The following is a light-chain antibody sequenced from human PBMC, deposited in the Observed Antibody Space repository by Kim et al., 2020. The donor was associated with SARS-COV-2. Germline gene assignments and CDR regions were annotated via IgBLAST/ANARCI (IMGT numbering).Light chain of an antibody. CDR1: QSLLQSNGFHF. J-gene: IGKJ2*01. V-gene: IGKV2-28*01. CDR3: MQDLQIPYT. Sequence: DIVMTQSPLSLPVSPGEPASISCRSSQSLLQSNGFHFLHWYLQKPGLSPQLLISLVSNRAPGVPDSFSGSGSGTDFSLEISRVEAEDAGIYYCMQDLQIPYTFGQRTKLEIK. CDR2: LVS.